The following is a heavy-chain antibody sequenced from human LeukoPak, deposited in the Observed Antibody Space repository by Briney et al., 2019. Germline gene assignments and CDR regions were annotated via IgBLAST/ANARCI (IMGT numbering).Heavy chain of an antibody. CDR3: TTDQGGYSYGYDFDY. V-gene: IGHV3-15*01. D-gene: IGHD5-18*01. Sequence: GGSLRLSCAASGFTFSNAWMSWVRQAPGKGLEWVGRIKSKTDGGTTDYAAPVKGRFAISRDDSKNTLYLQMNSLKTEDTAVYYCTTDQGGYSYGYDFDYWGQGTLVTVSS. CDR2: IKSKTDGGTT. CDR1: GFTFSNAW. J-gene: IGHJ4*02.